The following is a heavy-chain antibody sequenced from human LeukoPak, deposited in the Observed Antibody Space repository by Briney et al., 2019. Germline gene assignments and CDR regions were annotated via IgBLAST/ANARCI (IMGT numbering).Heavy chain of an antibody. CDR3: ARTGYSSSWSNGMDV. D-gene: IGHD6-13*01. CDR2: ISAYNAKT. Sequence: ASVKVSCKASGYTFTSYGISWVRQAPGQGLEWMGWISAYNAKTTYAPKLQGRVTMTTDRSTSTAYMELRGLRSDDTAVYYCARTGYSSSWSNGMDVWGKGTTVTVSS. J-gene: IGHJ6*04. CDR1: GYTFTSYG. V-gene: IGHV1-18*04.